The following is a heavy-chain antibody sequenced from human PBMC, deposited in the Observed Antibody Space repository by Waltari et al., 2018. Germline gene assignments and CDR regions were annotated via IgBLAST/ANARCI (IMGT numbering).Heavy chain of an antibody. J-gene: IGHJ3*02. CDR3: ARSGIVLMVYAIPGAFDI. Sequence: QVQLVQSGAEVKKPGSSVKVSCKASGGTFSSYAISWVRQAPGQGLEWMGGIIPIFGTANYAQKFQGRVTITADESTSTAYMELSSLRSEDTAVYYCARSGIVLMVYAIPGAFDIWGQGTMVTVS. CDR1: GGTFSSYA. CDR2: IIPIFGTA. D-gene: IGHD2-8*01. V-gene: IGHV1-69*01.